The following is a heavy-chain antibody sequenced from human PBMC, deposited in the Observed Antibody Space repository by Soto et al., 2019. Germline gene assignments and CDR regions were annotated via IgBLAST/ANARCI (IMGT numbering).Heavy chain of an antibody. V-gene: IGHV1-18*04. CDR3: ARFSVVHSRYSYYGMDV. D-gene: IGHD3-10*01. Sequence: QVQLVQSGAEVKKPGASVKVSCKASGYTFTSYGISWVRQAPGQGLEWMGWISAYNGNTNYAQKLQGRVTMTTDTSTSPAYMELRSLRSDDTAVYYCARFSVVHSRYSYYGMDVWGQGTTVTVSS. J-gene: IGHJ6*02. CDR2: ISAYNGNT. CDR1: GYTFTSYG.